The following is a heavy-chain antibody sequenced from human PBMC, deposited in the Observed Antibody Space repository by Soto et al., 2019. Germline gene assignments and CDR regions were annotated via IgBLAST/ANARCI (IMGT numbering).Heavy chain of an antibody. CDR2: ISFDGRET. J-gene: IGHJ3*02. CDR1: GFTFSSYG. V-gene: IGHV3-30*18. D-gene: IGHD2-21*02. CDR3: AKGYAGQRVTRGDDFDI. Sequence: QVQLVESGGGVVQPGGSLRLSCAASGFTFSSYGMHWVRQAPGKGLEWVTFISFDGRETDYADSVKGRFTISRDNSKNTLYLQMNSLRAEDRAVYYCAKGYAGQRVTRGDDFDIWGQGTMVTVSS.